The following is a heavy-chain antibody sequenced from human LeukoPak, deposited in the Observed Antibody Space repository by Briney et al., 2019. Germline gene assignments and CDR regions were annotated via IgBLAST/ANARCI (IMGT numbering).Heavy chain of an antibody. CDR3: ARSPPQYYYDSSGYSDFDY. CDR2: IYYSGST. V-gene: IGHV4-39*01. Sequence: PSETLSLTCTVSGGSISSSSYYWGWIRQPPGKGLEWIGRIYYSGSTYYNPSLKSRVTISVDTSKNQFSLKLSSVTAADTAVYYCARSPPQYYYDSSGYSDFDYWGQGTLVTVSS. J-gene: IGHJ4*02. CDR1: GGSISSSSYY. D-gene: IGHD3-22*01.